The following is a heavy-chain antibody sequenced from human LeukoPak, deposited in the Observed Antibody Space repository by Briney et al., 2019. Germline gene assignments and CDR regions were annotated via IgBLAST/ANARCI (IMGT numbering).Heavy chain of an antibody. D-gene: IGHD3-22*01. V-gene: IGHV3-11*01. J-gene: IGHJ4*02. Sequence: GGSLRLSCAASGFTFSDYYMSWIRQAPGKGLEWVSYISSSGSTIYYADSVKGRFTISRDNAKDSLYLQMNSLRAEDTAVYYCARGGPTMIVVVITHFDYWGQGTLVTVSS. CDR1: GFTFSDYY. CDR2: ISSSGSTI. CDR3: ARGGPTMIVVVITHFDY.